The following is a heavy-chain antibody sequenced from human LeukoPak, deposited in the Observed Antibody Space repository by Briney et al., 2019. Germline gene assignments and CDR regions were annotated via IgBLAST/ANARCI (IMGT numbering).Heavy chain of an antibody. V-gene: IGHV3-74*03. CDR1: GFTFSNYW. D-gene: IGHD1-26*01. CDR3: VSYTGSWY. J-gene: IGHJ4*02. CDR2: ASPDGRTT. Sequence: GGSLRLSCAASGFTFSNYWMHWVRQGPGMGLVWVSEASPDGRTTTYADSVKGRFSISRDNAKNTLYLQMNSLRVEDTGVYYCVSYTGSWYWGQGTLLTVSS.